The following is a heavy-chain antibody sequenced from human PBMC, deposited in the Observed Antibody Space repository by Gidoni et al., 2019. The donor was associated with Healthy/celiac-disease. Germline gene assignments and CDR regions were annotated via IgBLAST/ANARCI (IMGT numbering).Heavy chain of an antibody. D-gene: IGHD3-16*01. CDR3: ARGRGTGN. Sequence: EVQLVESGGGWVQPGGSLRLYCSASGVTLSRDWMSWGRQAPGKGLEWVANIKQDGSEKYYVDYVKGRFTLSRDNAKNSLYLQMNSLRAEDTAVYYCARGRGTGNWGQGTLVTVSS. J-gene: IGHJ4*02. V-gene: IGHV3-7*01. CDR2: IKQDGSEK. CDR1: GVTLSRDW.